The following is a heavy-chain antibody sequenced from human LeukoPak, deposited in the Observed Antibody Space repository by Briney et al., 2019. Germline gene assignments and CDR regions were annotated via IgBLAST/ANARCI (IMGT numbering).Heavy chain of an antibody. J-gene: IGHJ4*02. Sequence: PSETLSLTCAVYGGSFSGYYWSWIRQPPGEGLEWIGEINRSGSTNFNPSLKSRATMSIDTSKTQFSLRLSSLTAADTAVYYCARLRGYHYDRSGYQLPYYFDYWGLGTPVTVSS. D-gene: IGHD3-22*01. CDR1: GGSFSGYY. V-gene: IGHV4-34*01. CDR2: INRSGST. CDR3: ARLRGYHYDRSGYQLPYYFDY.